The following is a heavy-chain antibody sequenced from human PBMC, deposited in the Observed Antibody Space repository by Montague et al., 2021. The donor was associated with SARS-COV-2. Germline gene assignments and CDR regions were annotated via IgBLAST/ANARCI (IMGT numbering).Heavy chain of an antibody. V-gene: IGHV4-59*01. CDR3: ARVDGSGRRDYYYGMDV. J-gene: IGHJ6*02. D-gene: IGHD3-10*01. CDR1: GGSLSHYY. Sequence: SETLSLTCSVFGGSLSHYYWTWIRQPPGKGLEWIGSMSETGTANYNPSLKSRVSISVDMSNNQFSLRLTSMTPADTAIYYCARVDGSGRRDYYYGMDVWGQGNMV. CDR2: MSETGTA.